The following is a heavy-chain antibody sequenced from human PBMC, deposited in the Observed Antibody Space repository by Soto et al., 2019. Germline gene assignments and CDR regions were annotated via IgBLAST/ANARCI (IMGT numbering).Heavy chain of an antibody. CDR1: GGSVSSGSYY. Sequence: PSETLSLTCTVSGGSVSSGSYYWSWIRQPPGKGLEWIGYIYYSGSTNYNPSLKSRVTISVDTSKNQFSLKLSSVTAADTAVYYCARDNYGSGSYYADRFDYWGQGTLVTVSS. V-gene: IGHV4-61*01. CDR2: IYYSGST. D-gene: IGHD3-10*01. CDR3: ARDNYGSGSYYADRFDY. J-gene: IGHJ4*02.